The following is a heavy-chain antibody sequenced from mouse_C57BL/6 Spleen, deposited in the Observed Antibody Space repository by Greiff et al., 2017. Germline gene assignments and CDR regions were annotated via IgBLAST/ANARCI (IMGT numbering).Heavy chain of an antibody. Sequence: DVMLVESGGGLVKPGGSLKLSCAASGFTFSSYAMSWVRQTPEKRLEWVATISDGGSYTYYPDNVKGRFTISRDNAKNNLYLQMSHLKSEDTAMYYCARDSLPGAMDYWGQGTSVTVSS. CDR1: GFTFSSYA. CDR3: ARDSLPGAMDY. V-gene: IGHV5-4*01. J-gene: IGHJ4*01. CDR2: ISDGGSYT. D-gene: IGHD6-5*01.